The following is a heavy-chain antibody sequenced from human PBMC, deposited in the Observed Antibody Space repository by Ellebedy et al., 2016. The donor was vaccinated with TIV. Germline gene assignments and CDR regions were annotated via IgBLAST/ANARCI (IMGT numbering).Heavy chain of an antibody. V-gene: IGHV2-5*01. Sequence: SGPTLVKPTQTLSLTCTFSGFSLNTSGVGVGWIRQPPGKALEWLALIYWNDNKRFSSALKSRLTITKDASENQVVLTLTNLDPVDTAVYYCTTDSSHSGRFDYWGQGTLVTVSS. CDR2: IYWNDNK. J-gene: IGHJ4*02. CDR1: GFSLNTSGVG. D-gene: IGHD6-13*01. CDR3: TTDSSHSGRFDY.